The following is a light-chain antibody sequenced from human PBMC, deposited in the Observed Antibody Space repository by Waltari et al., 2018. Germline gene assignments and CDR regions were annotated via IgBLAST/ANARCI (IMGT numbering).Light chain of an antibody. CDR2: EVS. J-gene: IGKJ1*01. V-gene: IGKV2-30*02. CDR3: MQGTHWPPWT. Sequence: DVVLTQSPQSLPVTLGQPASISCRSSQSLVHSNGKTYLTWLQQRPGQSPRRLIYEVSNRDSGVPDRFSGSGSGTDFTLKISRVEAEDVGVYYCMQGTHWPPWTFGQGTKVEIK. CDR1: QSLVHSNGKTY.